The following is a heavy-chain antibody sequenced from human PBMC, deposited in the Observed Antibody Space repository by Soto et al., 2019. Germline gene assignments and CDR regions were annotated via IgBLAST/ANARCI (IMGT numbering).Heavy chain of an antibody. J-gene: IGHJ4*02. V-gene: IGHV1-69*06. CDR3: ARSRPMVRGVIIYLDY. D-gene: IGHD3-10*01. Sequence: RPSVKVACKASGGTFSSYAISWVRQAPGQGLEWMGGIIPIFGTANYAQKFQGRVTITADKSTSTAYMELSSLRSEDTAVYYCARSRPMVRGVIIYLDYWGQTPLVPVST. CDR2: IIPIFGTA. CDR1: GGTFSSYA.